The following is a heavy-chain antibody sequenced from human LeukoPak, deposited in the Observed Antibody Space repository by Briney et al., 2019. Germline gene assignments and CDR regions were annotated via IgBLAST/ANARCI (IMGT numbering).Heavy chain of an antibody. Sequence: GGSLRLSCASSGFTFSSYAMSWVRQAPGKGLEWVSAISGSGGSTYYADSVKGRFTISRDNSKDTLYLQMNSLRAEDTAVYYCARHITIFGGFDYWGQGTLVTVSS. CDR3: ARHITIFGGFDY. CDR1: GFTFSSYA. D-gene: IGHD3-3*01. CDR2: ISGSGGST. J-gene: IGHJ4*02. V-gene: IGHV3-23*01.